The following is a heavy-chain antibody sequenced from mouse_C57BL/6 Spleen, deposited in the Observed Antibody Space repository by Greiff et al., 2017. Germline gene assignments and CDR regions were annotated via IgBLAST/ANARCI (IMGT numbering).Heavy chain of an antibody. CDR1: GYSFTSYY. CDR2: LYPGSGNT. CDR3: AKLSKGSAMDY. V-gene: IGHV1-66*01. Sequence: SGPALVKPGASVTISCKASGYSFTSYYIHWVKQRPGQGLEWIGWLYPGSGNTKSNEKFKGKAILTADTSSSTAYMQLSSLTSDSSAVYYWAKLSKGSAMDYWGQGTSVTVSS. D-gene: IGHD2-5*01. J-gene: IGHJ4*01.